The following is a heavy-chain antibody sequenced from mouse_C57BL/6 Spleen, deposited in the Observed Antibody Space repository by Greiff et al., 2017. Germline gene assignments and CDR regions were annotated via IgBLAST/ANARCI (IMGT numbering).Heavy chain of an antibody. V-gene: IGHV5-17*01. CDR3: ARPDYYDYDGDLGFAY. CDR1: GFTFSDYG. D-gene: IGHD2-4*01. J-gene: IGHJ3*01. CDR2: ISSGSSTI. Sequence: EVQLVESGGGLVKPGGSLKLSCAASGFTFSDYGMHWVRQAPEKGLEWVAYISSGSSTIYYADTVKGRFTISRDNAKNTLFLQMTSLRSEDTAMYYCARPDYYDYDGDLGFAYWGQGTLVTVSA.